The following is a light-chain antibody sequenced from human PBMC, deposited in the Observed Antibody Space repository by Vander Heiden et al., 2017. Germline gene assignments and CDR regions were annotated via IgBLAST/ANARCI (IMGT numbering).Light chain of an antibody. CDR3: RQALQTLYT. Sequence: DIVMTLSPLSLPVSPGEPASISCRSSQSLLHSNGYNYLDWYLQKPGQSPQLLIYLGSNRASGVPDRFSGSGSGTDFTLKISRVEAEDVGVYYCRQALQTLYTFGQGTKLEIK. CDR2: LGS. J-gene: IGKJ2*01. CDR1: QSLLHSNGYNY. V-gene: IGKV2-28*01.